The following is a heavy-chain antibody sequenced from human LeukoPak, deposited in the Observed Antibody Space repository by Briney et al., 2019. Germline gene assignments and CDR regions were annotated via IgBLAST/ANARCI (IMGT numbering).Heavy chain of an antibody. Sequence: PSETLSLTCTVSGGSISSSSYYWGWIRQPPGKGLEWIGSIYYSGSTYYNPSLKSRVTISVDTSKNQFSLKLSSVTAADTAVYYCASRDYYDSSGSFNYWGQGTLVTVSS. D-gene: IGHD3-22*01. CDR2: IYYSGST. CDR1: GGSISSSSYY. CDR3: ASRDYYDSSGSFNY. J-gene: IGHJ4*02. V-gene: IGHV4-39*07.